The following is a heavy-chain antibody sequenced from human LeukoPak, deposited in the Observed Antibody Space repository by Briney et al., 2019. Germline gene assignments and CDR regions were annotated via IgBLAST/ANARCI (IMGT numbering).Heavy chain of an antibody. CDR1: GFTFSSYA. CDR3: AKRPSAYCFEGGCYFTY. Sequence: SGGSLRLSCAASGFTFSSYAMNWVRQAPGKGLQWVSALSGSGLSKYYADSVKGRFTISRDNAKDTLYLQMNTLRAEDTAVYYCAKRPSAYCFEGGCYFTYWGQGTLVIVSS. D-gene: IGHD2-21*01. J-gene: IGHJ4*02. V-gene: IGHV3-23*01. CDR2: LSGSGLSK.